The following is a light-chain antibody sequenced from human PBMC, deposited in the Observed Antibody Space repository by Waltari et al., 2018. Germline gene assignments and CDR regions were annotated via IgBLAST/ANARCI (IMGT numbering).Light chain of an antibody. Sequence: EIVMTQSPATLSVSPGERATLSCRASQSVSSNLAWYQQKPGPAPSLLIHGASTRGTGIPARFSGSGSGTEFTLTITSLQSEDFAVYYCQQYNKWPQTFGQGTKVEIK. CDR1: QSVSSN. CDR3: QQYNKWPQT. V-gene: IGKV3-15*01. CDR2: GAS. J-gene: IGKJ1*01.